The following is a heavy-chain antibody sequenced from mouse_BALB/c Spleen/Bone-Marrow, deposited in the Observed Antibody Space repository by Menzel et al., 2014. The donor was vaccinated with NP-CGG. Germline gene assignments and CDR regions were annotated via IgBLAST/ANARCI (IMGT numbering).Heavy chain of an antibody. CDR1: GFTLTDYY. D-gene: IGHD1-1*01. V-gene: IGHV7-3*02. Sequence: EVKVVDSGGGLVQPGGSLSLSCATSGFTLTDYYMSWVRQPPGKALEWLGFIRNKANGYTTEYSASVKGRFTISRDNSQSILYLQMNTLRAEDSATYYCARGWITTGFAYWGQGTLVTVSA. CDR2: IRNKANGYTT. CDR3: ARGWITTGFAY. J-gene: IGHJ3*01.